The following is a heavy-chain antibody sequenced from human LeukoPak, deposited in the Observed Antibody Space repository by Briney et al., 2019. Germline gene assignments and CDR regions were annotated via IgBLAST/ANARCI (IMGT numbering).Heavy chain of an antibody. D-gene: IGHD3-9*01. CDR3: AAEDDFLTGYYDFDY. Sequence: GASVKVSCKASGFTSARSAVQWVRQARGQRPEWIGWIVIANGNTNYAQKFQERLTITRDMSTSTAYMELSSLRSEDTAVYYCAAEDDFLTGYYDFDYWGQGTVVTVSS. J-gene: IGHJ4*02. CDR1: GFTSARSA. CDR2: IVIANGNT. V-gene: IGHV1-58*01.